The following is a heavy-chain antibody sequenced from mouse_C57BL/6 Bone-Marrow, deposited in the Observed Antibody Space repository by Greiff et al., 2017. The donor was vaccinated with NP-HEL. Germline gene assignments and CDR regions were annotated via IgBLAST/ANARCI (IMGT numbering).Heavy chain of an antibody. CDR1: GYTFTDYY. Sequence: VQLQQSGAELVRPGASVKLSCKASGYTFTDYYIIWVKQRPGQGLEWIARIYPGSGNTYYNEKFKGKATLTAEKSSSTAYMQLSSLTSEDSAVYFCEGFFITTEERYFDVWGTGTTVTVSS. D-gene: IGHD1-1*01. V-gene: IGHV1-76*01. CDR2: IYPGSGNT. CDR3: EGFFITTEERYFDV. J-gene: IGHJ1*03.